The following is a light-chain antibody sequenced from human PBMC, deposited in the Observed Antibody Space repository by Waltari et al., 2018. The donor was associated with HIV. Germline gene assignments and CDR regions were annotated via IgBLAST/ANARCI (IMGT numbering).Light chain of an antibody. CDR2: SNN. Sequence: QSVLAQPPSASGTPGQRITISCSGSSSNIGISTLNWYQQLPGTAPKLLIYSNNQRPSGVADRFSGSKSGTSASLAISGLQSEDEGDYYCAAWDDRLNGPVFGGGTKLTVL. CDR1: SSNIGIST. CDR3: AAWDDRLNGPV. V-gene: IGLV1-44*01. J-gene: IGLJ2*01.